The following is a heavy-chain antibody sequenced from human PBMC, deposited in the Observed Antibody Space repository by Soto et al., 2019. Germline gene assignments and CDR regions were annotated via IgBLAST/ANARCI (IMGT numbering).Heavy chain of an antibody. V-gene: IGHV3-33*01. Sequence: QVQLVESGGGVVQPGRSLRLSCAASGFSFSSYGMHWVRQAQGKRLEWVTVIWKDGRKKYYAAAVKGRFTISRDNSKNTWYLQMISLRDEGTAVYYCARGPHSTVNSGDYLSAIGGQGTMVTFSS. CDR3: ARGPHSTVNSGDYLSAI. D-gene: IGHD4-17*01. J-gene: IGHJ3*02. CDR2: IWKDGRKK. CDR1: GFSFSSYG.